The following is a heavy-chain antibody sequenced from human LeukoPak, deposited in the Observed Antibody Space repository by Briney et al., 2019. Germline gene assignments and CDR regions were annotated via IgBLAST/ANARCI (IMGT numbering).Heavy chain of an antibody. CDR3: ARAANHCSSTSCYRYYFDY. J-gene: IGHJ4*02. CDR2: ISYTGTYI. CDR1: AFSLNAYN. Sequence: GGSLRLSCAASAFSLNAYNMNWVRQAPGKGLEWVSSISYTGTYIYYADSVKGRFTISRDNAQNSLYLQMNSLRAEDTAVYYCARAANHCSSTSCYRYYFDYWGQGTLVTVSS. D-gene: IGHD2-2*01. V-gene: IGHV3-21*01.